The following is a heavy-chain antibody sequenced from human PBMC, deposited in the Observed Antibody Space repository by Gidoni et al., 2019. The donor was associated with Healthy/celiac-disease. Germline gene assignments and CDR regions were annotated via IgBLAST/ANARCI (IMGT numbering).Heavy chain of an antibody. V-gene: IGHV4-39*07. J-gene: IGHJ4*02. CDR2: IYYSGST. Sequence: QLQLQESGPGLVKPSETLSLTCTVSGGSISSSSYYWGWIRQPPGKGLEWIGSIYYSGSTYYNPSLKSRVTISVDTSKNQFSLKLSSVTAADTAVYYCARTGTTIAYFDYWGQGTLVTVSS. CDR1: GGSISSSSYY. D-gene: IGHD1-7*01. CDR3: ARTGTTIAYFDY.